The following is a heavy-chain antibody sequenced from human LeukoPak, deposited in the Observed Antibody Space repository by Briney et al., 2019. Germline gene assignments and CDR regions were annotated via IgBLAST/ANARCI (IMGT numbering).Heavy chain of an antibody. V-gene: IGHV4-59*12. D-gene: IGHD1-26*01. Sequence: PSETLSLTCTVSGGSISSYYWSWLRQPPGKGLEGIGYIYYSGSTNYNPSLKSRVTISVDTSKNQVSLKLSSVTAAHKAVYYCARRIPWELLSVRRAFDIWGQGTMVTVSS. CDR1: GGSISSYY. CDR3: ARRIPWELLSVRRAFDI. J-gene: IGHJ3*02. CDR2: IYYSGST.